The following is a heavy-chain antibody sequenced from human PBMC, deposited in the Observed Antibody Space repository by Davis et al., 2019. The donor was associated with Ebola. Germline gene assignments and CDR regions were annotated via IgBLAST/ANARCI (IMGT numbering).Heavy chain of an antibody. D-gene: IGHD4-23*01. CDR1: GGSFSDYY. CDR3: ARASYGGNSGQRY. J-gene: IGHJ4*02. V-gene: IGHV4-34*01. Sequence: SETLSLTCAVYGGSFSDYYWNWIRQPPGKGLEWIGEINHSGSTNYNPSLKSRVTISVDTSKNQFSLKLSSVTAADTAVYYCARASYGGNSGQRYWGQGTLVTVSS. CDR2: INHSGST.